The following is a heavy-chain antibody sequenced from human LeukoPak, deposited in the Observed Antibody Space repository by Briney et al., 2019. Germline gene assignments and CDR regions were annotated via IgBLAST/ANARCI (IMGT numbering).Heavy chain of an antibody. V-gene: IGHV3-23*01. J-gene: IGHJ4*02. CDR2: ISGSGGST. CDR1: GVTFSSYA. CDR3: AKEDCSSTSCYTDY. Sequence: GGSLRLSCAASGVTFSSYAMSWVRQAPGKGLEWVSGISGSGGSTYYADSVKGRFTISRDNSKNTLYLQMNSVRAEDTAVYYCAKEDCSSTSCYTDYWGQGTLVTVSS. D-gene: IGHD2-2*02.